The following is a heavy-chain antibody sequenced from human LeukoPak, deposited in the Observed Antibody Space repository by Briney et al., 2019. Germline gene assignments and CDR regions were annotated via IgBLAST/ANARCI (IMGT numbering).Heavy chain of an antibody. Sequence: PVASVTVSCKASGYTFTSYGISWVRQAPGQGLKWMGWISAYNGNTNYAQKLQGRVTMTTDTSTSTAYMELRSLRSDDTAVYYCARVKGGYCSSTSCAYNWFDPWGQGTLVTVSS. D-gene: IGHD2-2*03. CDR2: ISAYNGNT. CDR1: GYTFTSYG. CDR3: ARVKGGYCSSTSCAYNWFDP. V-gene: IGHV1-18*01. J-gene: IGHJ5*02.